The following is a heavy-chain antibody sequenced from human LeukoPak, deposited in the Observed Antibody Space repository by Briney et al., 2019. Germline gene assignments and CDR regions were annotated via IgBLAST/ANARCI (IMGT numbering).Heavy chain of an antibody. V-gene: IGHV3-7*01. CDR2: IKQDGSEK. J-gene: IGHJ4*02. Sequence: GGSLRLSCAASGFTFSDYFMSWIRQAPGKGLEWVANIKQDGSEKYYADSVKGRFTISRDNSKNTLYLEMNSLRAEDTAVYYCAKDIGSYYDYWGQGILVTVSS. CDR3: AKDIGSYYDY. CDR1: GFTFSDYF. D-gene: IGHD3-10*01.